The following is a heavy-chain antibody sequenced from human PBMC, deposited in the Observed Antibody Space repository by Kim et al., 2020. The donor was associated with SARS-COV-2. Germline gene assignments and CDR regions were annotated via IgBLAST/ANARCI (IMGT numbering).Heavy chain of an antibody. CDR1: GFTFSTYA. CDR3: ARARGSPDY. Sequence: GGSLRLSCAASGFTFSTYAMHWVRQAPGKGLEYVSAITSDGGSTYYANSVKGRFTISRDNSKNTLYLQMGSLRAEDMAVYYCARARGSPDYWGQGTLVTVSS. D-gene: IGHD3-16*01. J-gene: IGHJ4*02. V-gene: IGHV3-64*01. CDR2: ITSDGGST.